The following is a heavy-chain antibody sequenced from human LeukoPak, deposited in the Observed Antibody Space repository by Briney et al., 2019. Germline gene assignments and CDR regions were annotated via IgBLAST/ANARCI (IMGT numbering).Heavy chain of an antibody. J-gene: IGHJ3*02. CDR3: ARGADYDSSGYTDFDI. V-gene: IGHV4-34*01. D-gene: IGHD3-22*01. CDR2: INHSGST. Sequence: SETLSLTCAVYGGSFSGYYWSWIRQPPGKGLEWIGEINHSGSTNYNPSLKSRATISVDTSKNQFSLKLSSVTAADTAVYYCARGADYDSSGYTDFDIWGQGTMVTVSS. CDR1: GGSFSGYY.